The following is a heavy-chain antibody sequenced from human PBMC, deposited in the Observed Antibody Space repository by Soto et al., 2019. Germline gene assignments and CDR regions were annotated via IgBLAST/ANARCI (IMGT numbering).Heavy chain of an antibody. CDR1: GGSISSGGYY. D-gene: IGHD4-4*01. CDR2: IYYSGST. J-gene: IGHJ6*02. V-gene: IGHV4-31*03. Sequence: RSLTCTVSGGSISSGGYYWSWIRQHPGKGLEWIGYIYYSGSTYYNPSLKSRVTISVDTSKNQFSLKLSSVTAADTAVYYCARDGDGRMTTNPYYYNGMDVWGPGTTVTVSS. CDR3: ARDGDGRMTTNPYYYNGMDV.